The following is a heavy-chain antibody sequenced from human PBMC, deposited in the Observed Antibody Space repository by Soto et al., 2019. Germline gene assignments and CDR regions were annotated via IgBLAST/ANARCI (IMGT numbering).Heavy chain of an antibody. V-gene: IGHV3-21*01. CDR2: INETGDRI. J-gene: IGHJ6*02. CDR3: ARSRAAEV. D-gene: IGHD6-25*01. CDR1: GFTFTSYT. Sequence: GGSLRLSCVASGFTFTSYTMNWVRQAPGKGLAGVAFINETGDRIYYANSLKGRFTISRDNAKNSLYLHMNSLRVEDAAVYYCARSRAAEVWGQGTTVTVSS.